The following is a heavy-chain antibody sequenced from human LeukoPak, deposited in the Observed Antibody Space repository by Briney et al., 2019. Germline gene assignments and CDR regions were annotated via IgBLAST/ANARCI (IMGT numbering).Heavy chain of an antibody. CDR2: ISSSGSTI. CDR1: GFTFSSYE. Sequence: PGGSLRLSCAASGFTFSSYEMNWVRQAPGKGLEWVSYISSSGSTIYYADSVKGRFTISRDNAKNSLYLLLNSLRAEDTALYYCVKDTSGHYNHYYAMDVWGQGTTVTVSS. D-gene: IGHD2-8*01. J-gene: IGHJ6*02. CDR3: VKDTSGHYNHYYAMDV. V-gene: IGHV3-48*03.